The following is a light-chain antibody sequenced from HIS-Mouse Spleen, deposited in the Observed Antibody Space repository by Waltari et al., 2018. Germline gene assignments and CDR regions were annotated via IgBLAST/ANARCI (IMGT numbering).Light chain of an antibody. CDR1: SSNIGSNT. CDR3: AAWDDSLNGNYV. Sequence: QSVLTQPPSASGTPGQRVTISCSGSSSNIGSNTVNWYQQLPGTAPKLLIYRNKQRPYWVPDRFSGSKSVTSASLAISGLQSEDEAYYYCAAWDDSLNGNYVFGTGTKVTVL. V-gene: IGLV1-44*01. CDR2: RNK. J-gene: IGLJ1*01.